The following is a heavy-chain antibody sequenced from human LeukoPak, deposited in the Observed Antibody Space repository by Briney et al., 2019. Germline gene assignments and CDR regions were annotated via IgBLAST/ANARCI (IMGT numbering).Heavy chain of an antibody. Sequence: GRSLRLSCAASGFTFSSYGMHWVRQAPGKGLEWVALIWYDGSNKYYADSVKGRLTISRDNSKNTLYLQMNSLRAEDTAVYYCAREGPRGNSQSDYWGQGTLVTVSS. CDR3: AREGPRGNSQSDY. D-gene: IGHD2/OR15-2a*01. CDR2: IWYDGSNK. CDR1: GFTFSSYG. V-gene: IGHV3-33*01. J-gene: IGHJ4*02.